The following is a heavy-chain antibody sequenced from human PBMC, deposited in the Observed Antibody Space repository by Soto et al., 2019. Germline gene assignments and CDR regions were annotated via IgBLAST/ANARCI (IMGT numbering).Heavy chain of an antibody. Sequence: SVKVSCKASGGTFSSYAISWVRQAPGQGLEWMGGIIPIFGTANYAQKFQGRVTITADESTSTAYMELSSLRSEDTAVYYCAGGPPANWGSPEENCDYWGQGTLVTVSS. D-gene: IGHD7-27*01. CDR2: IIPIFGTA. CDR1: GGTFSSYA. CDR3: AGGPPANWGSPEENCDY. J-gene: IGHJ4*02. V-gene: IGHV1-69*13.